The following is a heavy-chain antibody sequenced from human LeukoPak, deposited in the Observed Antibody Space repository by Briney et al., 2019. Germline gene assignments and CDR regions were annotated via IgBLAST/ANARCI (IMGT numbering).Heavy chain of an antibody. CDR2: MSPNSGNT. CDR3: ARGPPNWGYDY. J-gene: IGHJ4*02. D-gene: IGHD7-27*01. CDR1: GYTFTSYG. V-gene: IGHV1-8*01. Sequence: ASVKVSCTASGYTFTSYGINWVRQATGQGPEWMGWMSPNSGNTGYAQKFQGRVTMTRSTSMSTAYMELSSLRSEDTAVYYCARGPPNWGYDYWGQGTLVTVSS.